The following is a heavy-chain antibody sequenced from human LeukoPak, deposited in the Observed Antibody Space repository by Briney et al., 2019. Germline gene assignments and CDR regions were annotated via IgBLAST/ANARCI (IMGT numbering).Heavy chain of an antibody. V-gene: IGHV1-69*06. CDR3: ARDYYGSGSSLQYYFDY. CDR2: IIPIFGTA. CDR1: GGTFSSYA. Sequence: SVKVSYKASGGTFSSYAISWVRQAPGQGLEWMGGIIPIFGTANYAQKFQGRVTITADRSTSTAYMELSSLRSEDTAVYYCARDYYGSGSSLQYYFDYWGQGTLVTVSS. D-gene: IGHD3-10*01. J-gene: IGHJ4*02.